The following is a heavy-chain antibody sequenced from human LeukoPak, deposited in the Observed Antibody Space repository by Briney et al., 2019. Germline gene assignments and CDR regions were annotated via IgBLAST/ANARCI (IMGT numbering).Heavy chain of an antibody. D-gene: IGHD3-22*01. Sequence: GGSLRLSCAASGFTFSSYSMHWVRQAPGKGLEWVSSISSSSSYIYYADSVKGRFTISRDNAKDSLYLQMNSLRAEDTAVYYCARDAPTYYYDSSGYFDYWGQGTLVTVSS. J-gene: IGHJ4*02. CDR2: ISSSSSYI. CDR3: ARDAPTYYYDSSGYFDY. V-gene: IGHV3-21*01. CDR1: GFTFSSYS.